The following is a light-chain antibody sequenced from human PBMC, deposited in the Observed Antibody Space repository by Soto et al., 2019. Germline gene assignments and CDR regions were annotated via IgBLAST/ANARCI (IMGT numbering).Light chain of an antibody. J-gene: IGLJ2*01. CDR2: EVS. Sequence: QSVLTQPASVSGSPGKSITISCTGTSSDIGVYNYVSWYQQHPGKAPKLMIYEVSNRPSGVSNRFSGSKSGNTASLTISGLQAEDEAEYFCSSYATSSTYVVFGGGTQLTVL. V-gene: IGLV2-14*01. CDR1: SSDIGVYNY. CDR3: SSYATSSTYVV.